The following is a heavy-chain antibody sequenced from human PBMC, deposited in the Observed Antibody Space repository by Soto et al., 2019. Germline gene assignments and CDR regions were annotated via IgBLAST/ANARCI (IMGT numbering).Heavy chain of an antibody. CDR1: GFTFSSYG. J-gene: IGHJ4*02. Sequence: QVQLVESGGGVVQPGRSLRLSCAASGFTFSSYGMHWVRQAPGKGLEWVAVIWYDGSNKYYADSVKGRFTISRDNSKNPLYLQMNSLRAEDTAVYYCARAEVGSSLGYWGQGTLVTVSS. D-gene: IGHD1-26*01. V-gene: IGHV3-33*01. CDR2: IWYDGSNK. CDR3: ARAEVGSSLGY.